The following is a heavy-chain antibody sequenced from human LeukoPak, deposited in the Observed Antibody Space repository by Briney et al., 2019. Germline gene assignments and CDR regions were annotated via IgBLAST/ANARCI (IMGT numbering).Heavy chain of an antibody. CDR3: ARGDYYDSSGYYDY. CDR2: ISGSGGST. CDR1: GFTFSSYA. V-gene: IGHV3-23*01. J-gene: IGHJ4*02. D-gene: IGHD3-22*01. Sequence: GGSLRLSCAASGFTFSSYAMSWVRQAPGKGLEWVSAISGSGGSTYYADSVKGRFTISRDNSKNTLYLQMNSLRAEDTAVYYCARGDYYDSSGYYDYWGQGTLVTVSS.